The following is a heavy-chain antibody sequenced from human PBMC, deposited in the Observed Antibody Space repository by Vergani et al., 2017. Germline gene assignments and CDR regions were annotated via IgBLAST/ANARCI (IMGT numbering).Heavy chain of an antibody. V-gene: IGHV3-21*01. CDR2: ISSSSSYI. CDR1: GFTFSSYS. D-gene: IGHD3-9*01. Sequence: EVQLVESGGGLVKPGGSLRLSCAASGFTFSSYSMNWVRQAPGKGLEWVSSISSSSSYIYYADSVKGRFTISRDNAKNSLYLQMNSLRAEDTAVSYCARGAYDIFTGFYPSYSYSCMYVCGQATTLTVSS. J-gene: IGHJ6*02. CDR3: ARGAYDIFTGFYPSYSYSCMYV.